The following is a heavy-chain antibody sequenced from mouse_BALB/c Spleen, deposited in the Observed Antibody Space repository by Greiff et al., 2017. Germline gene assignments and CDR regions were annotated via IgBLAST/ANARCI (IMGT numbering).Heavy chain of an antibody. CDR1: GYTFTSYW. D-gene: IGHD2-14*01. V-gene: IGHV1S132*01. CDR2: IYPETGTT. CDR3: ARGDYRYGGADY. Sequence: VQLQQSGPELVKPGASVKMSCKTSGYTFTSYWIQWVKQRPGQGLGWIGEIYPETGTTSYNEKFKGKATLTIDTSSSTAYMQLSSLTSEDSAVYYCARGDYRYGGADYWGQGTTLTVSS. J-gene: IGHJ2*01.